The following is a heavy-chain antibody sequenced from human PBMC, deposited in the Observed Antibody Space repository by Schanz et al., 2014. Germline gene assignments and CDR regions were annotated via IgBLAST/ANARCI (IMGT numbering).Heavy chain of an antibody. CDR3: ARGGQGFGEPHQRLFEY. D-gene: IGHD3-10*01. V-gene: IGHV4-4*02. Sequence: QVQLEESGAGLVKPSGTLSLTCAVSGASVSSDNWWNWVRQPPGKGLEWIGEIYDSGNTNYNPSLKSRVTMSVDDSKNQFSRQVPSVTAADTAVYYCARGGQGFGEPHQRLFEYWGPGTLVTVSS. CDR2: IYDSGNT. CDR1: GASVSSDNW. J-gene: IGHJ4*02.